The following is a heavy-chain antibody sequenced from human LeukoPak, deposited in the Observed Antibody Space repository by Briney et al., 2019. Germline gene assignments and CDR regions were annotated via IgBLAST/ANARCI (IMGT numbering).Heavy chain of an antibody. CDR1: GFIFSNYG. J-gene: IGHJ4*02. CDR3: VRVNDYGDRNLYYFGY. CDR2: ISSDGDNT. V-gene: IGHV3-64D*06. Sequence: GGSLRLSCSASGFIFSNYGMYWVRQAQGKGLEFVSAISSDGDNTFYADSVKGRFTNSRDNSKNTLYLQTSSLRGEDTAVYYCVRVNDYGDRNLYYFGYWGQGTLVTVSS. D-gene: IGHD4-17*01.